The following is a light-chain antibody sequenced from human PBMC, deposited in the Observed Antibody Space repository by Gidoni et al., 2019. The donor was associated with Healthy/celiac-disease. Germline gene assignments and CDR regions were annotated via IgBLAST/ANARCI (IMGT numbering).Light chain of an antibody. CDR3: QQYGSSRWT. J-gene: IGKJ1*01. V-gene: IGKV3-20*01. Sequence: EIVLTQFPGTLSLSPGERATLSCRASQRVSSSYLAWYQQKPGQAPRLLIYGASSRATGIPDRFSGSGSGTDFTLTISRLEPEDFAVYYCQQYGSSRWTFGQXTKVEIK. CDR1: QRVSSSY. CDR2: GAS.